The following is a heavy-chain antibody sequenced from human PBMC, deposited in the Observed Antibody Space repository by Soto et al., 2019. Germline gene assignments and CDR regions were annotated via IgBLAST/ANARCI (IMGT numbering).Heavy chain of an antibody. CDR1: GYTFSSYA. V-gene: IGHV1-3*01. Sequence: ASVKVSCKASGYTFSSYAMHWVRQAPGQRLEWMGWINAGYGNTKSSQKFQDRVTISRDTSASTAYMELTSLRSEDTAVYYCARDTGDGNFDFWGQGPLVTVST. CDR3: ARDTGDGNFDF. CDR2: INAGYGNT. J-gene: IGHJ4*02. D-gene: IGHD7-27*01.